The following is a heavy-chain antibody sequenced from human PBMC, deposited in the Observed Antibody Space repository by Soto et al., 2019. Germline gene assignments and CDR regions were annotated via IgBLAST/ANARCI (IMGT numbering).Heavy chain of an antibody. J-gene: IGHJ6*02. Sequence: QVQLVESGGGVVQPGRSLRLSCAASVFTFSNYGMHWVRQAPGKGLEWVAIIWYDGSNKYYADSVKGRFTISRDNSKNTLDLQMNSPRAEDKAVYYCARVPERKIVGYYGMDVWGQGTTVTVSS. CDR3: ARVPERKIVGYYGMDV. CDR1: VFTFSNYG. CDR2: IWYDGSNK. V-gene: IGHV3-33*01. D-gene: IGHD3-16*02.